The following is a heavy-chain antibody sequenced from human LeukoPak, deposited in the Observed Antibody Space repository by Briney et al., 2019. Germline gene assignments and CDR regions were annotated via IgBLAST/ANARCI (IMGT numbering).Heavy chain of an antibody. D-gene: IGHD3-16*01. J-gene: IGHJ5*02. CDR3: ATENFGLGSPFDP. CDR1: GYTLNEVS. V-gene: IGHV1-24*01. CDR2: FDPEDGER. Sequence: ASVKVSCKVAGYTLNEVSMHWVRQAPGKGLEWMGGFDPEDGERISAQKFRGRVTMTEDTSTDTAYMELSSLTSEDTAMYYCATENFGLGSPFDPWGQGPLVTVSS.